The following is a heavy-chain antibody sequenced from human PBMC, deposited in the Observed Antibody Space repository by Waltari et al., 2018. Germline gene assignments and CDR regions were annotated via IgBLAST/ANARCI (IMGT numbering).Heavy chain of an antibody. CDR3: ATSPNDDSWSGYGTTVDY. J-gene: IGHJ4*02. V-gene: IGHV3-23*01. CDR2: GGGSGSYT. D-gene: IGHD3-3*01. CDR1: GLTLSSYA. Sequence: VQLLESGGGLVQPGKSLRLSCAASGLTLSSYAMSWVRQAPGGGLGGGAGGGGSGSYTYYADSVKGRFTMSRDKSQNTLYLQIHSLRAEDTAVYDCATSPNDDSWSGYGTTVDYGGQGTLVTVAS.